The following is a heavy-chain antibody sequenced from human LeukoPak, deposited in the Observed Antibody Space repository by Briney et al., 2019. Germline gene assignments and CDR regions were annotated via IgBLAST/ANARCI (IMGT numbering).Heavy chain of an antibody. D-gene: IGHD6-13*01. CDR2: IYYSGST. Sequence: PSETLSLTCTVSGGSISSYYWSWIRQPPGKGLEWIGYIYYSGSTNYSPSLKSRVTISVDMSKNQFALKLRSVTAADTAVYYCARQSSWFQVWFDPWGLGTLVTVSS. CDR1: GGSISSYY. CDR3: ARQSSWFQVWFDP. J-gene: IGHJ5*02. V-gene: IGHV4-59*08.